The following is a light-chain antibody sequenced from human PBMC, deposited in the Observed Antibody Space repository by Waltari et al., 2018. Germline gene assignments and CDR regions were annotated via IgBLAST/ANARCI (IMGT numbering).Light chain of an antibody. V-gene: IGLV1-47*01. CDR3: ASWDDSLSGWL. CDR2: RST. Sequence: QSVLTHPPSASGTPGQRVYISCSGGSSNIGRHYVYWYQQIPGTAPKLLIYRSTQRPSGVPDLFSGSKSGTSASLAVRCLLSEDEADYYYASWDDSLSGWLFGGGTKLTVL. J-gene: IGLJ2*01. CDR1: SSNIGRHY.